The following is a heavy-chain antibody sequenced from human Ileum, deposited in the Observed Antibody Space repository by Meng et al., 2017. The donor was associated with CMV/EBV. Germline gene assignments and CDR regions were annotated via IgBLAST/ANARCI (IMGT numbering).Heavy chain of an antibody. J-gene: IGHJ1*01. CDR3: ARDTSSGYYFHY. CDR2: INPNTGGA. V-gene: IGHV1-2*06. Sequence: CETSGYNFPAYYVHWVRQSPGQGLEWMGRINPNTGGASYSQKFQDRVTITSDLSLRTVYMEMSSLTSDDTALYYCARDTSSGYYFHYWGRGPLVPVSS. CDR1: GYNFPAYY. D-gene: IGHD3-22*01.